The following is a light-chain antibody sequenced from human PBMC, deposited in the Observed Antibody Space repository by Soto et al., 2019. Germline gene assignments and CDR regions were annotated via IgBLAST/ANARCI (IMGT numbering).Light chain of an antibody. CDR3: QQLTNFRFT. CDR2: GAS. CDR1: QGINKF. J-gene: IGKJ2*01. V-gene: IGKV1-9*01. Sequence: IQLTQSPSSLSASVGDRVTITCRASQGINKFLAWYQQRPGKAPQLLVYGASTLQSGVPSTFSGSGSGTDFPLTSSSLQPEDFATYYCQQLTNFRFTFGQGTKLDIK.